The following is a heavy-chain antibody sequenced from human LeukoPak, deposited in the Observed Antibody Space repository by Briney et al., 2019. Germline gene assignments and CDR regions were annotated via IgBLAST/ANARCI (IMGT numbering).Heavy chain of an antibody. CDR2: IHYSGST. D-gene: IGHD2-2*01. CDR1: GGSISSGDYY. CDR3: ARPSIVVVPAAAFDY. J-gene: IGHJ4*02. Sequence: SETLSLTCTVSGGSISSGDYYWRWLRQPPGKGLECIGYIHYSGSTYYNPSLKSRVTISVDTSKNQFSLKLSSVTAADTAVYYCARPSIVVVPAAAFDYWGQGTLVSVSS. V-gene: IGHV4-30-4*08.